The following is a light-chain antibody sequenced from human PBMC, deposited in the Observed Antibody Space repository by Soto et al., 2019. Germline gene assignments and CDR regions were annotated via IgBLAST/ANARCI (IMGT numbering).Light chain of an antibody. J-gene: IGKJ2*01. Sequence: EIVMTQSPATLSVSPGERATLSCRASQSVSSNLAWYQQKPGQAPRLLIHGATTRATGIPARFSGSGSGTEFTLTISSLQTEEFAVYYCQQYNNWPPMYTFGQGTKLEIK. V-gene: IGKV3D-15*01. CDR1: QSVSSN. CDR2: GAT. CDR3: QQYNNWPPMYT.